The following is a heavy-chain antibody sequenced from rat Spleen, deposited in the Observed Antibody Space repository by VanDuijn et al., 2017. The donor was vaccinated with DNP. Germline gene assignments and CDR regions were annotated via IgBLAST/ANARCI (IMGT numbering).Heavy chain of an antibody. CDR1: GYSITSNH. Sequence: EVQLQESGPGLVKPSQSLSLTCSVTGYSITSNHKWTWIRKFPGNKVEYIGHITYSGNTNYNPSLVSRISITRDTSKNQFFLQLNSVTTEDTATYYCARWTRYFDAWGQGVMVTVSS. D-gene: IGHD1-4*01. J-gene: IGHJ2*01. CDR3: ARWTRYFDA. CDR2: ITYSGNT. V-gene: IGHV3-1*01.